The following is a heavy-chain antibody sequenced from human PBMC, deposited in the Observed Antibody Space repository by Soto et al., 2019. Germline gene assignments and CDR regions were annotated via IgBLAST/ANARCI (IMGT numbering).Heavy chain of an antibody. CDR1: GFIFSSYT. J-gene: IGHJ4*02. D-gene: IGHD2-2*01. CDR3: ARAPQLVAPAATGFDS. Sequence: GGSLRLSCAASGFIFSSYTMHWVRQAPGKGLEWVGVITYDGSNQYYADSVKGRFTISRDNSRNMLFLQMNSLRPDDTAVYYCARAPQLVAPAATGFDSWGQGTLVTVSS. CDR2: ITYDGSNQ. V-gene: IGHV3-30-3*01.